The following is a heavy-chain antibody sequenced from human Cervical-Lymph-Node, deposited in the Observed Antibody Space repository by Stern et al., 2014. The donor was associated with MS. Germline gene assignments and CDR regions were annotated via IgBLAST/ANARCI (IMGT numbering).Heavy chain of an antibody. D-gene: IGHD6-19*01. CDR1: GGTFSMST. V-gene: IGHV1-69*01. Sequence: QLVQSGAEVKKPGSSVKVSCKASGGTFSMSTINWVRQAPGQGLEWMGGITPLFGTSNYAQKFQGRVTTIADESTNTAYMELTRLTSDDTAVYFCTIDQGGIAVYWGQGTLVTVSS. J-gene: IGHJ4*02. CDR2: ITPLFGTS. CDR3: TIDQGGIAVY.